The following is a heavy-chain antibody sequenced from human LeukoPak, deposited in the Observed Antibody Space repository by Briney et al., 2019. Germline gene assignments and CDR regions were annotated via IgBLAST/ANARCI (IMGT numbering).Heavy chain of an antibody. V-gene: IGHV1-8*01. CDR2: INPNSGNT. D-gene: IGHD3-9*01. CDR3: AMLYYDTLAGSSPGGVCFDP. CDR1: GYTFTSYD. Sequence: ASVKVSCKASGYTFTSYDFNWVRQAPGQGLEWMGYINPNSGNTGYAQKFQGRVTMTRDTSISTTYMELSSLRSDATAVYYCAMLYYDTLAGSSPGGVCFDPWGQGTLVTVSS. J-gene: IGHJ5*02.